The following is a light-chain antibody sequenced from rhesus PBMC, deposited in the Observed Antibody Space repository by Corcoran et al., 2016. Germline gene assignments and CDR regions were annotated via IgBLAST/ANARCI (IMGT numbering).Light chain of an antibody. CDR1: QGISNW. CDR3: QQRNSDPYR. Sequence: DIQMTQSPSSLSASVGDRVTITCQASQGISNWLAWYQQKLGKAPTLLFDATSSLQSGVPSRFRGSGSGTAFTLTISSLQPEDFATYYCQQRNSDPYRFGQGTKVEIK. V-gene: IGKV1-18*01. CDR2: ATS. J-gene: IGKJ2*01.